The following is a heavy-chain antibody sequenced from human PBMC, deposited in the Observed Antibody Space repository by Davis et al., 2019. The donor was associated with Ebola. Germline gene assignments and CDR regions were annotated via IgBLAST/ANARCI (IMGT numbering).Heavy chain of an antibody. CDR3: ARALSTAYYYYYYGMDV. D-gene: IGHD6-13*01. J-gene: IGHJ6*02. V-gene: IGHV1-3*01. CDR2: INAGNGNT. CDR1: GYTFIS. Sequence: ASVKVSCKASGYTFISWVRQAPGQRLEWMGWINAGNGNTKYSQKFQGRVTITRDTSASTAYMELSSLRSEDTAVYYCARALSTAYYYYYYGMDVWGQGTTVTVSS.